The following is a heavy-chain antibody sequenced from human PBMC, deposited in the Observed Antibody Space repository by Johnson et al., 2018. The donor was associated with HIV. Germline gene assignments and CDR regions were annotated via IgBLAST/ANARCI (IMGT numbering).Heavy chain of an antibody. D-gene: IGHD1-26*01. V-gene: IGHV3-15*01. CDR3: AKSTWELRHLDAFDI. Sequence: VQLVESGGGLVEPGGSLRLSCAASGFTFNNAWMSWVRQAPGKGLEWVGRLKSRTDGETADYAAPVKGRFTISRDNSKNTLYLQMNSLRAEDTAVYYCAKSTWELRHLDAFDIWGQGTMVTVSS. J-gene: IGHJ3*02. CDR1: GFTFNNAW. CDR2: LKSRTDGETA.